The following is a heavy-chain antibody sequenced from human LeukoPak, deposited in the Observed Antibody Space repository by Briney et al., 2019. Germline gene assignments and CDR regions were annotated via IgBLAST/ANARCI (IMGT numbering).Heavy chain of an antibody. D-gene: IGHD2-2*01. CDR2: IYNSGST. J-gene: IGHJ4*02. V-gene: IGHV4-4*09. Sequence: SETLSLTCTVSDVSIKNYYWSWIRQPPGKGLEWIGYIYNSGSTHFNPSLKSRVTMSDDTSKNQFSLRLSSVTAADTAVYYCAAEEIVIVPTATNSYFDTWGQGILVTVSS. CDR1: DVSIKNYY. CDR3: AAEEIVIVPTATNSYFDT.